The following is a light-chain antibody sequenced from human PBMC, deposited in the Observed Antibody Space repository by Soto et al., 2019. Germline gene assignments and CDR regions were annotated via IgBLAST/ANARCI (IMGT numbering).Light chain of an antibody. V-gene: IGLV1-40*01. CDR1: YSNIGAGYE. CDR3: QSFDNSVSGSGV. Sequence: QSALTQPPSVSGAPGQRVTISCTGSYSNIGAGYEVHWYQQVPGTAPKLLVSGHNNRPSGVPDRFFGSKSRSSASLTIIGLQAEDEADYYCQSFDNSVSGSGVFGGGTKVTVL. CDR2: GHN. J-gene: IGLJ3*02.